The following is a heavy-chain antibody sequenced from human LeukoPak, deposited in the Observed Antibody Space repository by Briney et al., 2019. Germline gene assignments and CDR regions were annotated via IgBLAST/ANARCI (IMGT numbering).Heavy chain of an antibody. CDR2: IREERGQE. CDR1: GLTVSNHW. V-gene: IGHV3-7*03. CDR3: ASLDTAKQPLANH. J-gene: IGHJ5*02. Sequence: GGSLRLSCVASGLTVSNHWMSWVRQAPGKGLEWVANIREERGQEYYMDSVKGRFTISKNSAKNSLYLQMNTLRVEDTAMYYCASLDTAKQPLANHWGQGTLVTVSS. D-gene: IGHD5-18*01.